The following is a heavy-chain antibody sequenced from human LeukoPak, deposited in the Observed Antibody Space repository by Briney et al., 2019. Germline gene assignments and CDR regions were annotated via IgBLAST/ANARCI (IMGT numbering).Heavy chain of an antibody. J-gene: IGHJ4*02. V-gene: IGHV3-23*01. CDR1: GFTFSSFW. D-gene: IGHD3-3*01. Sequence: QPGGSLRLSCAASGFTFSSFWMSWVRQAPGKGLEWVSAISGSGGSTYYADSVKGRFTISRDNSKNTLYLQMNSLRAEDTAVYYCAKDAYYDFWSGYYTGADYFDYWGQGTLVTVSS. CDR2: ISGSGGST. CDR3: AKDAYYDFWSGYYTGADYFDY.